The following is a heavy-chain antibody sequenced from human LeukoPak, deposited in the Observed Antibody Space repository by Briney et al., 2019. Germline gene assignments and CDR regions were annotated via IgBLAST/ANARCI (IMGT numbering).Heavy chain of an antibody. Sequence: SETLSLTCNVSGGSISSYYCSWIRQPPGKGLEWIGYIYYTGSTNHNPSLKSRVTMSLDTSKNQFSLKLSSVTAADTAVYYCARPSYYYDSSAYSAPHEPIDYWGQGTLVTASS. J-gene: IGHJ4*02. CDR2: IYYTGST. CDR3: ARPSYYYDSSAYSAPHEPIDY. D-gene: IGHD3-22*01. V-gene: IGHV4-59*08. CDR1: GGSISSYY.